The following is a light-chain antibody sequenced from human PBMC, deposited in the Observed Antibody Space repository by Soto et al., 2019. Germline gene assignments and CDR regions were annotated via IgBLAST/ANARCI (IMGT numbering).Light chain of an antibody. CDR3: QQYSSSPFT. CDR2: GAS. CDR1: QSVSSSY. J-gene: IGKJ3*01. V-gene: IGKV3-20*01. Sequence: EIVLTQSPGTLSLSPGERATLSCRASQSVSSSYLAWYQQKTGQAPRLLIYGASSRATGIPDRFSGSGSGTDFTLTISRLEPEDLPVYYCQQYSSSPFTFGPGTKVDIK.